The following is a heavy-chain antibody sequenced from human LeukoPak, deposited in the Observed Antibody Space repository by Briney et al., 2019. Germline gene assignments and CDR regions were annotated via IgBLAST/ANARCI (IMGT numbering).Heavy chain of an antibody. V-gene: IGHV3-30*04. D-gene: IGHD3-10*01. Sequence: GGSLRLSCAASGFTFSSYAMHWVRQAPGKGLEWVAVISYDGSNKYYADSVKGRFTISRDNSKNTLYLQMNSLRTEDTAVYFCAKDRLEFYGSARYYFDSWGQGSLVTVSS. J-gene: IGHJ4*02. CDR2: ISYDGSNK. CDR1: GFTFSSYA. CDR3: AKDRLEFYGSARYYFDS.